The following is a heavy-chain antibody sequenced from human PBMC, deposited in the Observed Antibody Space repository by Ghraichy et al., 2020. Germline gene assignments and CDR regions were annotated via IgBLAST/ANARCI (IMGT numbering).Heavy chain of an antibody. J-gene: IGHJ4*02. CDR3: ARDGGRDDIVVVEGPAGPPDFEY. CDR2: ISAYNGDT. D-gene: IGHD2-15*01. V-gene: IGHV1-18*04. Sequence: ASVKVSCKASGYTFSSYGINWVRQAPGQGLEWMGWISAYNGDTNYAQKLQGRVTLTTDTPTGTAYMELRSLRSDDTAIYYCARDGGRDDIVVVEGPAGPPDFEYWGQGTLVTVSS. CDR1: GYTFSSYG.